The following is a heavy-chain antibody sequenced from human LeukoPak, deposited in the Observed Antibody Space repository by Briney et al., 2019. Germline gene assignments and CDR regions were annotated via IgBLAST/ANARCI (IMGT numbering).Heavy chain of an antibody. D-gene: IGHD4-17*01. CDR2: ISSSGSSAI. CDR3: ARGHTAVTRHFDF. CDR1: GFTFSSYE. V-gene: IGHV3-48*03. J-gene: IGHJ4*02. Sequence: PGGSLRLSCAASGFTFSSYEMNWVRQAPGKGLEFISYISSSGSSAIFSADALKGRFTISRDDAENLLYLDMNSLRAEDTAVYYCARGHTAVTRHFDFWGQGTLVTVSS.